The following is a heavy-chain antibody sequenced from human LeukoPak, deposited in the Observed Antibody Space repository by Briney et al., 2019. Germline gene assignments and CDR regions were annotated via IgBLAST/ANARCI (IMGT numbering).Heavy chain of an antibody. J-gene: IGHJ4*02. CDR2: ISAYNGNT. Sequence: ASVKVSCKASGYTFTSYGISWVRQAPGQGLEWMGWISAYNGNTNYAQKLQGRVTMTTDTSTSTAYMELRSLRSDDTAVYYCARVGRYYYDSSGYYFSFDYWGQGTLVTVSS. V-gene: IGHV1-18*01. CDR1: GYTFTSYG. CDR3: ARVGRYYYDSSGYYFSFDY. D-gene: IGHD3-22*01.